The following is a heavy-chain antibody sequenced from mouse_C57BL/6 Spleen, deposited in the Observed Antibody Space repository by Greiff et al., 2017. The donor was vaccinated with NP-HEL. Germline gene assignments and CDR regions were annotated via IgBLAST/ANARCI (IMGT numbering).Heavy chain of an antibody. CDR1: GFTFSDYG. D-gene: IGHD4-1*01. J-gene: IGHJ4*01. CDR2: ISSGSSTI. V-gene: IGHV5-17*01. Sequence: EVQLVESGGGLVKPGGSLKLSCAASGFTFSDYGMHWVRQAPEKGLEWVAYISSGSSTIYYADTVKGRFTISRDNAKNTLFLQMTSLRAEDTAMYYCAKVLGRDAMDYWGQGTSVTVSS. CDR3: AKVLGRDAMDY.